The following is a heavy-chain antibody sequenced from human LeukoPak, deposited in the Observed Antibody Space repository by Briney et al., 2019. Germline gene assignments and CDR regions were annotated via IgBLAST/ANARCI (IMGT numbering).Heavy chain of an antibody. J-gene: IGHJ4*02. Sequence: SETLSLTCAVDCGSFSGYYWSWSRQPPGKGLEWIGEINHSGSTNYNPSLKSRVTISVDTSKNQFSLKLSSVTAADTAVYYCARTGCYDYWGQGTLVTVSS. V-gene: IGHV4-34*01. CDR2: INHSGST. CDR3: ARTGCYDY. D-gene: IGHD3-9*01. CDR1: CGSFSGYY.